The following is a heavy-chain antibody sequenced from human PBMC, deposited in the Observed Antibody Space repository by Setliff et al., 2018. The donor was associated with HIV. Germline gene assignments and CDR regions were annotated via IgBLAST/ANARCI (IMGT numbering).Heavy chain of an antibody. J-gene: IGHJ3*02. CDR3: AKPTRSRVGATGMDI. V-gene: IGHV3-48*03. Sequence: PGGSLRLSCAASGFTFDTYEMNWVRRAPGKGLEWVSYISVTGNTIFYGDSVEGRFTISRDNAKNSLYLQMNSLRADDTALYYCAKPTRSRVGATGMDIWGQGTMVTVSS. CDR1: GFTFDTYE. D-gene: IGHD1-26*01. CDR2: ISVTGNTI.